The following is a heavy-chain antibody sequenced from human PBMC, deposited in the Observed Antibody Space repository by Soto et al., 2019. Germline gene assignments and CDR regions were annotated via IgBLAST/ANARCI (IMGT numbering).Heavy chain of an antibody. CDR1: GFTFSSYG. J-gene: IGHJ6*02. CDR3: AKDLLWFGELFSYYYYGMDV. D-gene: IGHD3-10*01. V-gene: IGHV3-30*18. Sequence: GGSLRLSCAASGFTFSSYGMHWVRQAPGKGLEWVAVISYDGSNKYYADSVKGRFTISRDNSKNTLYLQMNSLRAEDTAVYYRAKDLLWFGELFSYYYYGMDVWGQGTTVTVSS. CDR2: ISYDGSNK.